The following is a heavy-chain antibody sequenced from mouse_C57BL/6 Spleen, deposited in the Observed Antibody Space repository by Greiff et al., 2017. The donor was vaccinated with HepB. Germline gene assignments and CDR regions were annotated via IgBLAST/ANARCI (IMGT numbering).Heavy chain of an antibody. CDR1: GYTFTSYW. CDR3: ARSLGSSSYWYFDV. D-gene: IGHD1-1*01. CDR2: IDPSDSYT. V-gene: IGHV1-50*01. J-gene: IGHJ1*03. Sequence: QVQLQQPGAELVKPGASVKLSCKASGYTFTSYWMQWVKQRPGQGLEWIGEIDPSDSYTNYNQKFKGKATLTVDTASSTAYLQLSSLTSEDSAVYYCARSLGSSSYWYFDVWGTGTTVTVAS.